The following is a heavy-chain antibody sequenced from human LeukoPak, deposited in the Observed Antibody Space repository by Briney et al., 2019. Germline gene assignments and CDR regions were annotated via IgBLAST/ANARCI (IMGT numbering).Heavy chain of an antibody. CDR3: ARGRGYNSFDY. Sequence: SETLSLTCAVYGGSFSGYYWSWIRQPPGKGREWIGEINHSGSTNYNPSLKSRVTISVDTSKNQFSLKLSSVTAADTAVYYFARGRGYNSFDYWGQGTLVTVSS. V-gene: IGHV4-34*01. CDR2: INHSGST. CDR1: GGSFSGYY. J-gene: IGHJ4*02. D-gene: IGHD5-24*01.